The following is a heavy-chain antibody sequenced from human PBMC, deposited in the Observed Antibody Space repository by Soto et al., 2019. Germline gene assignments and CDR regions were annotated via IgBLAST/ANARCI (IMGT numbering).Heavy chain of an antibody. CDR1: GFTLSNYW. V-gene: IGHV3-7*03. D-gene: IGHD7-27*01. CDR3: VRELGLDY. Sequence: GGSLRLSCAASGFTLSNYWMTWVRQAPGKGLEWVANINKDGSQKNYVDSVKGRFTIARDNGQNSLSLQMNSLRVEDTAVYYCVRELGLDYWGQGALVTFSS. CDR2: INKDGSQK. J-gene: IGHJ4*02.